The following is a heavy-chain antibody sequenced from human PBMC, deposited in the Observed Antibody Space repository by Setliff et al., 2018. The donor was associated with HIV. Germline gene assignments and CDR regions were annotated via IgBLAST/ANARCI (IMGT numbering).Heavy chain of an antibody. D-gene: IGHD5-18*01. Sequence: SETLSLTCTVSGGSISSRSYYWGWIRQPPGKGLEWIGYIYYYSGSTYYNPSLKSRVTISVDTSKNQFSLKLSSVTAADTAVYYCARHAALIKRYYYYYLDVWGKGTTVTVSS. CDR3: ARHAALIKRYYYYYLDV. CDR2: IYYYSGST. J-gene: IGHJ6*03. V-gene: IGHV4-39*01. CDR1: GGSISSRSYY.